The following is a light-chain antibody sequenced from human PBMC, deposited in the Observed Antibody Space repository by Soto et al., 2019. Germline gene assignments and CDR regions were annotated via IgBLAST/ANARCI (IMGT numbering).Light chain of an antibody. CDR2: SAS. CDR3: QQRSNWQIT. Sequence: EIVMTQSPATLSVSPGERATLSCRASQSVSNNLAWYQQKPGQAPRLLIYSASIRATGIPARFSGSASGTEFTLTISSLQSEDFAIYYCQQRSNWQITFGQGTRLEIK. V-gene: IGKV3-15*01. CDR1: QSVSNN. J-gene: IGKJ5*01.